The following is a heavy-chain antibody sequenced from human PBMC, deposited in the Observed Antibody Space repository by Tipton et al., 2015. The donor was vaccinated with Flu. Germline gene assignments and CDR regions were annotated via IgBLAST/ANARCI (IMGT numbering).Heavy chain of an antibody. Sequence: LRLSCSVSGDSIASDYFWGWIRQPPGKGLEWIGNIYHTGSTYYNPSLRSRVTILVDRSKNQFSLKLSFVTAADTAVYYCARVEMLGSVATHWGQGSLVTVSS. CDR1: GDSIASDYF. CDR2: IYHTGST. CDR3: ARVEMLGSVATH. V-gene: IGHV4-38-2*02. D-gene: IGHD5-12*01. J-gene: IGHJ4*02.